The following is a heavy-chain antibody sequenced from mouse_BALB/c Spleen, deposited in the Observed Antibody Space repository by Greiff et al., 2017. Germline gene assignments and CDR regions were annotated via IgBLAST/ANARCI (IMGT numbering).Heavy chain of an antibody. V-gene: IGHV1-63*02. J-gene: IGHJ2*01. CDR3: ARRRTTGPPEGY. Sequence: VQLQESGAELVRPGTSVKISCKASGYTFTNYWLGWVKQRPGHGLEWIGDIYPGGGYTNYNEKFKGKVTLTADTSSSTAYLQLSSLTSEDSAVYFCARRRTTGPPEGYWGQGTTLTVSS. CDR1: GYTFTNYW. D-gene: IGHD1-1*01. CDR2: IYPGGGYT.